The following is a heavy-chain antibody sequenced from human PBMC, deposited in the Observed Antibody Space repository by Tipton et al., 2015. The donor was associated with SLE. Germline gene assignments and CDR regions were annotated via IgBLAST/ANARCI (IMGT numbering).Heavy chain of an antibody. CDR3: ARGVSGTVAGH. CDR1: GGSFSSYF. J-gene: IGHJ1*01. D-gene: IGHD5-12*01. CDR2: IKPGGYT. V-gene: IGHV4-34*01. Sequence: TLSLTCADHGGSFSSYFWSWIRQPPGKGLEWIGEIKPGGYTNYSPSLKSRGTISLDTSNNQLSLKLNSVTAADTAVYYCARGVSGTVAGHWGQGTQVTVSS.